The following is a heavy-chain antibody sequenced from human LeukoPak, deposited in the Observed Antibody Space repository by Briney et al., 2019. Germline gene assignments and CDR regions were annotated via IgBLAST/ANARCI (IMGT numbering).Heavy chain of an antibody. D-gene: IGHD3-3*01. CDR3: ARETVPYYDFWSGAQFDAFDI. J-gene: IGHJ3*02. CDR2: ISSSSSTI. CDR1: GFTFSSYS. Sequence: GGSLRLSCAASGFTFSSYSMNWVRQAPGKGLEWVSYISSSSSTIYYADSVKGRFTISRDNAKNSLYLQMNSLRAEDTAVYYCARETVPYYDFWSGAQFDAFDIWGQGTMVTVSS. V-gene: IGHV3-48*01.